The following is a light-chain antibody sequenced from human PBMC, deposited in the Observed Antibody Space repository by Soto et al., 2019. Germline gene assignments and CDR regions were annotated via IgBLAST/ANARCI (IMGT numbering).Light chain of an antibody. J-gene: IGLJ1*01. CDR1: SSDVGAYNY. Sequence: QSVLAHPASVSGSPGQSIPISCTGTSSDVGAYNYVSWYQQHPGKAPKLLIYAVSNRPSGVSDRLSGSKSGNTASLTISGLQAEDEADYYCSSYTSSSTYVFGTGTKVTVL. V-gene: IGLV2-14*01. CDR3: SSYTSSSTYV. CDR2: AVS.